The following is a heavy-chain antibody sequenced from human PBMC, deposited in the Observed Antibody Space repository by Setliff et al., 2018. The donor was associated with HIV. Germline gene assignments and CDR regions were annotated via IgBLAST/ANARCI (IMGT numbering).Heavy chain of an antibody. D-gene: IGHD1-26*01. CDR3: VRDPIEGYPDYFDY. CDR1: GFTFSSYV. J-gene: IGHJ4*02. V-gene: IGHV3-30-3*01. Sequence: GGSLRLSCAATGFTFSSYVLHWVRQAPGKGLEWVAVMSTGGGIKICADSVKGRFTISRDNSKNTLFLQMNSLRPEDTATYYGVRDPIEGYPDYFDYWGQGTLVTVSS. CDR2: MSTGGGIK.